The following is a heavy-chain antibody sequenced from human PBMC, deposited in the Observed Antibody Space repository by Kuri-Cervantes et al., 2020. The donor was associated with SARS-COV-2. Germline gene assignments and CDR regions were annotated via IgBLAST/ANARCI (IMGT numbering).Heavy chain of an antibody. CDR2: ISGSGGST. J-gene: IGHJ6*02. D-gene: IGHD3-10*01. CDR1: GFTFSSYA. CDR3: ARDLAMVRGVIGLQFYAMDV. Sequence: GGSLRLSCAASGFTFSSYAMSWVRQAPGKGLEWVPAISGSGGSTYYADSVKGRFTISRDNSMNTLSLQMNSLRAEDTAVYYCARDLAMVRGVIGLQFYAMDVWGQGTTVTVSS. V-gene: IGHV3-23*01.